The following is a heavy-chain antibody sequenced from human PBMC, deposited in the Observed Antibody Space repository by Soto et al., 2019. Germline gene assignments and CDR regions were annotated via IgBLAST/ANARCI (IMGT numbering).Heavy chain of an antibody. CDR3: ARAPYYNYHCMDG. V-gene: IGHV4-34*01. CDR2: TNQRGST. CDR1: GGAFSGYC. Sequence: SETLSLTCAVYGGAFSGYCWSWIRQPPGKGLEWIGRTNQRGSTNYTPPLKSRVTISVDSSKNQFSLKMSSVTAADTAVYYRARAPYYNYHCMDGWGPGSTFTV. J-gene: IGHJ6*02.